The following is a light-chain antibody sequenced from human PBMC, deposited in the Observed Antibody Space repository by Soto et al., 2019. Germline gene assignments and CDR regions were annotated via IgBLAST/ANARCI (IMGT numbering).Light chain of an antibody. CDR2: EVS. Sequence: QSALTQPASVSGSPGQSITISCTGTSHDIGGYKYVSWYQQHPGKAPELMIYEVSNRPSGVSNRFSGSKSGNTASLTISGLQTEDEADYYCCAYTSTSALYVFGTGTKLTVL. V-gene: IGLV2-14*01. CDR1: SHDIGGYKY. J-gene: IGLJ1*01. CDR3: CAYTSTSALYV.